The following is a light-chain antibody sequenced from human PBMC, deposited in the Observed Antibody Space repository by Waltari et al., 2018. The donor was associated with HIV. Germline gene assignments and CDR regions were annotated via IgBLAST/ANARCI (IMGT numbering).Light chain of an antibody. CDR2: EVT. CDR1: SSDVGDYNS. V-gene: IGLV2-14*01. J-gene: IGLJ3*02. Sequence: QSALTQPAAVSGSPGQSITISCTGTSSDVGDYNSVSWYQQHPGKAPRLMVYEVTKRPSGFSKRFSGSKSGNTASLTISGLQTEDEADYYCSSYTSSGTLVFGGGTKLTVL. CDR3: SSYTSSGTLV.